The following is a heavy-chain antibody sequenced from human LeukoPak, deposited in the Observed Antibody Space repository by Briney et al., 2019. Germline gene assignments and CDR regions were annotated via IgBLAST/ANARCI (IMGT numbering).Heavy chain of an antibody. D-gene: IGHD5-12*01. CDR2: ISAYNGNT. J-gene: IGHJ4*02. CDR1: GYTFASYG. Sequence: ASVKVSCKASGYTFASYGISWVRQAPGQGLEWMGWISAYNGNTNYAQKLQGRVTMTTDTSTSTAYMELRSLRSDDTAVYYCARAVGYSGYGNVDYWGQGTLVTVSS. CDR3: ARAVGYSGYGNVDY. V-gene: IGHV1-18*01.